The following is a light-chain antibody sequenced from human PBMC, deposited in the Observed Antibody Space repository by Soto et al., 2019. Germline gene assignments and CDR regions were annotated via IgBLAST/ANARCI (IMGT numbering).Light chain of an antibody. J-gene: IGKJ4*01. V-gene: IGKV3-20*01. CDR1: QSVSSSY. Sequence: EIVLTQSPGTLSLSPGERATLSCRASQSVSSSYLAWYQQKPGQAPRLLIYGASSRATGIPARFSGSGSGTDFTLTISRLEPEDFAVYYCQQYGSSLGVTFGGGTKVEIK. CDR2: GAS. CDR3: QQYGSSLGVT.